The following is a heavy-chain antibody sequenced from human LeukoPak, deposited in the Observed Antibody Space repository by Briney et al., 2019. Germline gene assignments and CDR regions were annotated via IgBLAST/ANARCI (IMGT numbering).Heavy chain of an antibody. CDR2: ISYDGSNT. J-gene: IGHJ4*02. CDR1: GFTFSTYT. Sequence: GGSLRLSCAASGFTFSTYTMHWVRQAPGKGLEWVAVISYDGSNTNYADSVKGRFTVSRDNSKNTLYLQMNSLRAGDTAVYYCARTYKSDWYYFDYWGQGTLVTLSS. CDR3: ARTYKSDWYYFDY. V-gene: IGHV3-30-3*01. D-gene: IGHD3-9*01.